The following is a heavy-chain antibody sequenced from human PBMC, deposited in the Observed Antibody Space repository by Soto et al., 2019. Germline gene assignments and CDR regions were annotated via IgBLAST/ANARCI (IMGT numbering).Heavy chain of an antibody. Sequence: SETLSLTCTVSGGSIISSSYCWGWIRQPPGKGLEWIGSIYYSGSTYYNPSLKSRVTISVDTSKNQFSLKLSSVTAADTAVYYCARHFSFSNYYYYMDVWGKGTTVTVSS. J-gene: IGHJ6*03. CDR2: IYYSGST. V-gene: IGHV4-39*01. CDR1: GGSIISSSYC. D-gene: IGHD3-3*01. CDR3: ARHFSFSNYYYYMDV.